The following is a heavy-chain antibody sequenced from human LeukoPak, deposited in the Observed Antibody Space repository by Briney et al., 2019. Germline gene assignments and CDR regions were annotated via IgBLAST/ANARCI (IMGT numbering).Heavy chain of an antibody. V-gene: IGHV2-5*01. CDR3: ARAATVLLWFGELPAAFDY. J-gene: IGHJ4*02. Sequence: ESGPTLVKPTQTLTLTCTFSGFSLSTSGVGVGWIRQPPGKALEWLVLIYWNGDKRYSPSLKSRLTITKDTSKNQVVLTMTNMDPVDTATYYCARAATVLLWFGELPAAFDYWGQGTLVTVSS. CDR1: GFSLSTSGVG. CDR2: IYWNGDK. D-gene: IGHD3-10*01.